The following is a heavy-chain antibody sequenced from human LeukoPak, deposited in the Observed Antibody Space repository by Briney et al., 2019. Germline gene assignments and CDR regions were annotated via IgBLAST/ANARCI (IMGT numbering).Heavy chain of an antibody. CDR2: ISAYNGNT. V-gene: IGHV1-18*04. J-gene: IGHJ4*02. Sequence: ASVKVSCKASGYTFTGYYMHWVRQAPGQGLEWMGWISAYNGNTNYAQKLQGRVTMTTDTSTSTAYMNLRSLRSDGTAVYYCARLRYSGFDYWGQGSLVSVSS. CDR1: GYTFTGYY. D-gene: IGHD1-26*01. CDR3: ARLRYSGFDY.